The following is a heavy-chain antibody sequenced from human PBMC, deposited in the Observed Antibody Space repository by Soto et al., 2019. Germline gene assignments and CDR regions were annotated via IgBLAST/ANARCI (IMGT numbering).Heavy chain of an antibody. CDR1: GGSISSYY. CDR2: IYYSGST. J-gene: IGHJ4*02. D-gene: IGHD3-22*01. CDR3: AGDYYYDSSGYYYRSVDYFDG. V-gene: IGHV4-59*01. Sequence: SETLSLTCTVSGGSISSYYWSWIRQPPGKGLEWIGYIYYSGSTNYNPSLESRVTISVDTSKNQFSLKLSSVTAADTAVYYCAGDYYYDSSGYYYRSVDYFDGWGQGTLVTVSS.